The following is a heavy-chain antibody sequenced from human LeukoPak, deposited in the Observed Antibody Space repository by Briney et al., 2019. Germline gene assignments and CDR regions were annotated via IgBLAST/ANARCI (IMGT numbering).Heavy chain of an antibody. D-gene: IGHD4-17*01. Sequence: SQTLSLTCTVSGGSISRGGYYWSWVRQHPGKGLEWIGYNYNSGSSYYNPSLKSRVTISVDASKNQFSLRLSSVTAADTAVYYCARYGSDPYNWFDPWGQGTLVTVSS. CDR2: NYNSGSS. CDR1: GGSISRGGYY. CDR3: ARYGSDPYNWFDP. J-gene: IGHJ5*02. V-gene: IGHV4-31*03.